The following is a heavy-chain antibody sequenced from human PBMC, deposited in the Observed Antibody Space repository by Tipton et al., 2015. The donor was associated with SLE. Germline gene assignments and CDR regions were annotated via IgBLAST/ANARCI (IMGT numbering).Heavy chain of an antibody. D-gene: IGHD1-26*01. V-gene: IGHV1-18*01. CDR3: ARGPQWEPPAFDI. CDR1: GYTFNSYG. J-gene: IGHJ3*02. CDR2: ISAYNGNT. Sequence: QSGAEVKKPGASVKVSCKASGYTFNSYGVSWVRQAPGQGLEWMGWISAYNGNTNYAQNLQGRVTMTTDTPTNTAYMELRSLTSDDTAIYYCARGPQWEPPAFDIWGHGTMVTVSS.